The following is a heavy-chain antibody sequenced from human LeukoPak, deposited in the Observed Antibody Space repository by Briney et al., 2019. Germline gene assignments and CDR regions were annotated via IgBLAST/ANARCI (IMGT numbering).Heavy chain of an antibody. V-gene: IGHV3-21*01. CDR3: ASGRTQTFDY. J-gene: IGHJ4*02. Sequence: PGGSLRLSCAASGFTFSSYSMNWVRQAPGKGLEWVSFLSSSSSYIYYADSVKGRFTISRDNAKNSLYLQMNSLRAEDTAVYYCASGRTQTFDYWGQGTLVTVSS. CDR1: GFTFSSYS. CDR2: LSSSSSYI. D-gene: IGHD2-15*01.